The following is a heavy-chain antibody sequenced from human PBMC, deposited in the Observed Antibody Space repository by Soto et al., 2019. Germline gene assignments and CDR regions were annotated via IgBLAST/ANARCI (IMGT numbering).Heavy chain of an antibody. CDR3: ARGGGNFDS. CDR1: GGSISSYY. V-gene: IGHV4-59*01. Sequence: QVQLQEPGPGLVQPSGTLSLTGTVSGGSISSYYGGWIRQTPGKGLEWIGYIYYSGNTNYNPSLKSRVTISVDTSKNQFSLNLTSVTAADTAMYYCARGGGNFDSWGQGTLVTVSS. CDR2: IYYSGNT. J-gene: IGHJ4*02.